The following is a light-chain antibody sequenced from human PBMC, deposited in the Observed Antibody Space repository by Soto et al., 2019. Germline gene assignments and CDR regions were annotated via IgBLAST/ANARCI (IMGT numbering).Light chain of an antibody. J-gene: IGKJ2*01. V-gene: IGKV1-39*01. CDR3: QQSYSTPPS. Sequence: DIQMTQAPSSLSASVGDRVTITCRASPSISSYLNWYQQKPGKAPKLLIYAASSLQSGVPSRFSGSGSGTDFTITIRSLQPEDFATYYCQQSYSTPPSFCQGTTLEIK. CDR1: PSISSY. CDR2: AAS.